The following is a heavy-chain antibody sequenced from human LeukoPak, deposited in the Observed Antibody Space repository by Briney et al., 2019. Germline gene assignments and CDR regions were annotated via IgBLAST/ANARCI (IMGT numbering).Heavy chain of an antibody. CDR1: GFTFSSYA. CDR2: ISYDGSNK. Sequence: GGSLRLSCAASGFTFSSYAMSWVRQAPGKGLEWVAVISYDGSNKYYADSVKGRFTISRDNSKNTLYLQMNNLRAEDTAVYYCAKEFKSMVAFENWGQGTLVTASS. J-gene: IGHJ4*02. V-gene: IGHV3-30*18. CDR3: AKEFKSMVAFEN. D-gene: IGHD3-10*01.